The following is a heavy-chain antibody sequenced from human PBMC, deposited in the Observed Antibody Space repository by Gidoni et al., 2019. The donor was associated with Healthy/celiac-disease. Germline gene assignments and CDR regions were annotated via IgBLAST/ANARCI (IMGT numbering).Heavy chain of an antibody. CDR2: IRSKANSYAT. CDR1: GFTFSGSA. J-gene: IGHJ5*02. Sequence: EVQLVESGGGLVQPGGSLKLSCAASGFTFSGSAMHCVRQASGKGLEWVGRIRSKANSYATAYAASVKGRFTISRDDSKNTAYLQMNSLKTEDTAVYYCTRPHSYGSEWNWFDPWGQGTLVTVSS. V-gene: IGHV3-73*02. D-gene: IGHD5-18*01. CDR3: TRPHSYGSEWNWFDP.